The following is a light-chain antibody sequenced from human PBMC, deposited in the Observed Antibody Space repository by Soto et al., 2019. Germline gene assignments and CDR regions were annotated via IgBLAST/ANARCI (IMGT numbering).Light chain of an antibody. J-gene: IGKJ5*01. CDR2: GAS. CDR1: QSVSSSY. Sequence: EIVLTQSPGTLSLSPGERATLSCRASQSVSSSYLARYQQKPGQAPRLLIYGASSRATGIPDRFSGSGSGTEFTLTISRLEPEDFAVYYCQQYGSSPETFGQGTRLEIK. V-gene: IGKV3-20*01. CDR3: QQYGSSPET.